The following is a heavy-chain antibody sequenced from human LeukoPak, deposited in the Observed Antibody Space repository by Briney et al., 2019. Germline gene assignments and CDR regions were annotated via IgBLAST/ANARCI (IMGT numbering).Heavy chain of an antibody. CDR1: GGSISSGGYS. CDR3: ARETYEEAFDI. D-gene: IGHD5-12*01. J-gene: IGHJ3*02. CDR2: IYHSGST. V-gene: IGHV4-30-2*01. Sequence: TPSQTLSLTCAVSGGSISSGGYSWSWIRQPPGKGLEWIGYIYHSGSTHYNPSLKSRVTISVDRSKNQFSLKLSSVTAADTAVYYCARETYEEAFDIWGQGTMVTVSS.